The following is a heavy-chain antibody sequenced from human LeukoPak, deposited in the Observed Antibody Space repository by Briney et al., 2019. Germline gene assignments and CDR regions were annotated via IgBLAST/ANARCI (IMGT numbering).Heavy chain of an antibody. D-gene: IGHD2-2*01. V-gene: IGHV1-2*02. CDR1: GYIFTGYY. J-gene: IGHJ6*03. Sequence: ASVKVSCKASGYIFTGYYMHWVRQAPGQGLEWMGWINPNNGGTKYAQKFEGRVIMTRDTSSTVYLEVRRLKSDDTAIYFCARDAQFTVVVPAAKLNYMDVWGTGTTVTVSS. CDR2: INPNNGGT. CDR3: ARDAQFTVVVPAAKLNYMDV.